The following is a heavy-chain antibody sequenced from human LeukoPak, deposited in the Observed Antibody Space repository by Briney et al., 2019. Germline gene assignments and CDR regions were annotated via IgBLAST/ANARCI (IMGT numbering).Heavy chain of an antibody. CDR2: ISGESGTI. Sequence: GGSLRLSCAASGFTFNAYSMNWVRQAPGKGLEWVSYISGESGTIHYADSVKGRFTISRDNAKNSLYLQMNSLRAEDTAVYYCAKGFDIWGQGTMVTVSS. V-gene: IGHV3-48*04. CDR1: GFTFNAYS. CDR3: AKGFDI. J-gene: IGHJ3*02.